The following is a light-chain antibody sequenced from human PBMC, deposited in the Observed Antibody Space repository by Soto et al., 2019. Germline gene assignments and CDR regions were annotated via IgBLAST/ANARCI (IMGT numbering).Light chain of an antibody. CDR2: EAS. Sequence: DIQMTQSPSSLSASVGDRVTITCQASQVIYKHLNWYQQKPGKAPKLLISEASNLKAGVPSRFSGSGSGTTFTLTISSLQPEDIATFFCQQFDDLPITFGGGTKVEIK. CDR3: QQFDDLPIT. J-gene: IGKJ4*01. V-gene: IGKV1-33*01. CDR1: QVIYKH.